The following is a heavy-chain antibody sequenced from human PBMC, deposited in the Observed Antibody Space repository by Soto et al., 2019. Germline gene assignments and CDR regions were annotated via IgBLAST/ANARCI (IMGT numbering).Heavy chain of an antibody. V-gene: IGHV3-33*06. J-gene: IGHJ5*02. CDR2: IWYDGSNT. D-gene: IGHD6-19*01. Sequence: PGGSLRLSCAASGFIFSSYVMHWVRQAPGKGLEWVAGIWYDGSNTFYSDAVKGRFSISRDNSKNTVDLQMNSLRAEDTAVYYCAKSIAVASGWLDPWGQGIQITVSS. CDR3: AKSIAVASGWLDP. CDR1: GFIFSSYV.